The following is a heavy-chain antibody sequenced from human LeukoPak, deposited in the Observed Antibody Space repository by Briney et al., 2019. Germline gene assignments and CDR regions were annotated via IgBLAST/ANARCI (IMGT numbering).Heavy chain of an antibody. J-gene: IGHJ4*02. CDR1: GYTFTSYG. Sequence: VASVKVSCKASGYTFTSYGISWVRQAPGQGLEWMGWISAYNGNTNYAQKLQGRVTMTTDTSTSTAYMELRSLRFDDTAVYYCARDSPNCISTSCLNLFDYWGQGPRVTVSS. D-gene: IGHD2-2*01. CDR2: ISAYNGNT. CDR3: ARDSPNCISTSCLNLFDY. V-gene: IGHV1-18*01.